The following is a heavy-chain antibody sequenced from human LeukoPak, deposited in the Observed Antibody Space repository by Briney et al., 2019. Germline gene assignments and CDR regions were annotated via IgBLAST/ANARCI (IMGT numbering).Heavy chain of an antibody. CDR3: ARASIPYDFWSGYSPSHFDY. J-gene: IGHJ4*02. D-gene: IGHD3-3*01. Sequence: SETLSLTCAVYGGSFSGYYWSWIRQPPGKGLEWIGEINHSGSTNYNPSLKSRVTISVDTSKNQFSLKLSSVTAADTAVYYCARASIPYDFWSGYSPSHFDYWGQGTLVTVSS. CDR2: INHSGST. CDR1: GGSFSGYY. V-gene: IGHV4-34*01.